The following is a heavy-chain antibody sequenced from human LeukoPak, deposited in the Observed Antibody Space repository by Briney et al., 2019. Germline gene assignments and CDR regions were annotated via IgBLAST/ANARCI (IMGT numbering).Heavy chain of an antibody. J-gene: IGHJ5*02. CDR1: GGTFSSYA. V-gene: IGHV1-69*13. CDR2: IIPIFGTA. CDR3: ARDGSPGQLVLSLSWFDP. D-gene: IGHD6-13*01. Sequence: SVKVSCKASGGTFSSYAISWVRQAPGQGLEWMGGIIPIFGTANYAQKFQGRVTITADESTSTAYMELSSLRSEDTAVYYCARDGSPGQLVLSLSWFDPWGQGTLVTVSS.